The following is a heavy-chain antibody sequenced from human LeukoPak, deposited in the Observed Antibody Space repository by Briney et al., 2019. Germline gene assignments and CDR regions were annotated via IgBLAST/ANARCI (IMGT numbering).Heavy chain of an antibody. CDR2: ISSSSTYI. V-gene: IGHV3-21*01. D-gene: IGHD3-10*01. CDR1: GFTFSSYN. J-gene: IGHJ4*02. Sequence: PGGSLRLSCAASGFTFSSYNMNWVRQAPGKGLEWVSAISSSSTYINYADSVKGRSTISRDNARSSLYLQMNSLRAEDTAVYYCAKVGTGNEYGSGDFDYWGQGTLVTVSP. CDR3: AKVGTGNEYGSGDFDY.